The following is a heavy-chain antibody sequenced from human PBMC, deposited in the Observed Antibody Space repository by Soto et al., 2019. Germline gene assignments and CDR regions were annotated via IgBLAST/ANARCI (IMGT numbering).Heavy chain of an antibody. CDR2: ISPNSGRP. D-gene: IGHD3-3*01. CDR1: GYTFNKYD. J-gene: IGHJ4*02. V-gene: IGHV1-18*04. Sequence: ASVKVSCKASGYTFNKYDITWVRQAPGQGLEWLGLISPNSGRPSYAQKFEGRVTMTTDTSTTSAYLELRSLRSDDTAVYYCVRQYYDFWTDYPDFDYWGQGTLVTVSS. CDR3: VRQYYDFWTDYPDFDY.